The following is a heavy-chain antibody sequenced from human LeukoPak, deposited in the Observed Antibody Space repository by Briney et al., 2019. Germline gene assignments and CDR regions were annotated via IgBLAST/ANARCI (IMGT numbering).Heavy chain of an antibody. CDR2: IHYSGST. CDR1: GGSISSYY. J-gene: IGHJ4*02. D-gene: IGHD2-2*01. Sequence: SETLSLACTVSGGSISSYYWSWIRQPPGKGLEWIGHIHYSGSTNYNPSLKSRVTISVDTSKNQFSLKLSSVTAADTAVYYCARQGQYQLLPFDHWGQRTLVTVSS. CDR3: ARQGQYQLLPFDH. V-gene: IGHV4-59*08.